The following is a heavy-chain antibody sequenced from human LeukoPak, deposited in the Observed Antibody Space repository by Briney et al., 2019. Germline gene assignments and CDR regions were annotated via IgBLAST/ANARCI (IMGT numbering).Heavy chain of an antibody. V-gene: IGHV3-53*01. J-gene: IGHJ4*02. CDR1: GFSVTTTY. Sequence: GGSLRLTCGVSGFSVTTTYMTWVRQAPGKGLEWVSLIFGESMTTYADSVKGRFTISRDNSKNTVYLQMNRLRAEDTAMYFCVRDKGLGRTERFDSWGQGNLVTVST. D-gene: IGHD3/OR15-3a*01. CDR3: VRDKGLGRTERFDS. CDR2: IFGESMT.